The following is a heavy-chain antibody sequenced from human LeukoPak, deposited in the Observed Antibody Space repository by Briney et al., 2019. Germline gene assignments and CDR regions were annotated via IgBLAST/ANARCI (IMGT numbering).Heavy chain of an antibody. J-gene: IGHJ4*02. CDR2: IISKANSYAT. D-gene: IGHD1-7*01. CDR3: TRLGITGTTRSDY. Sequence: GGSLRLSCAASGFTFSGSAMHWVRQASGKGLEWVGRIISKANSYATAYAASVKGRFTISRDDSKNTAYLQMNSLKTEDTAVYYCTRLGITGTTRSDYWGQGTLVTVSS. V-gene: IGHV3-73*01. CDR1: GFTFSGSA.